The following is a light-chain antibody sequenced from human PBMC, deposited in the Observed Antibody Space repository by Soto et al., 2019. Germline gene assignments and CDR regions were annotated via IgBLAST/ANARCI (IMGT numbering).Light chain of an antibody. J-gene: IGKJ4*01. CDR2: AAS. V-gene: IGKV3-20*01. Sequence: EIVLTQSPGTLSLSPGESATLSCRASQTVSSSFLAWYQQTPGQAPRLPIYAASSRATGIPDRFSGGASGTDFTLTTSRLEPEDFAVYYCQQFSSYPLTFGGVTKVDIK. CDR3: QQFSSYPLT. CDR1: QTVSSSF.